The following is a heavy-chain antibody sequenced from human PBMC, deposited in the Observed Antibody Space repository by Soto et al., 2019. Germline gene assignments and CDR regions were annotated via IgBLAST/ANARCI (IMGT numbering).Heavy chain of an antibody. Sequence: SETLSLTCTVSGGSISSGYYYWSWIRQPPGKGLEWIGYIYYIGSTYYNPSLKSRVTISVDTSKNQFSLKLSSVTAADTAVYYCAREVVPAAGHYFDYWGQGTLVAVSS. CDR3: AREVVPAAGHYFDY. D-gene: IGHD2-2*01. J-gene: IGHJ4*02. V-gene: IGHV4-30-4*01. CDR1: GGSISSGYYY. CDR2: IYYIGST.